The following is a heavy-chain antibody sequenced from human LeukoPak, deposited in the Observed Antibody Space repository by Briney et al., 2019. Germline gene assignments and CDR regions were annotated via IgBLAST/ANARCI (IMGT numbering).Heavy chain of an antibody. J-gene: IGHJ4*02. D-gene: IGHD3-10*01. CDR2: IYHSGTT. V-gene: IGHV4-4*02. CDR3: ARLAMVRGVIINPALDY. Sequence: PSETLSLTCAVSGGSISSSYWWSWVRQPPGKGLEWIGEIYHSGTTNYNPSLKSRVTISVDKSKKQFSLKLSSVTAADTAVYYCARLAMVRGVIINPALDYWGQGTLVTVSS. CDR1: GGSISSSYW.